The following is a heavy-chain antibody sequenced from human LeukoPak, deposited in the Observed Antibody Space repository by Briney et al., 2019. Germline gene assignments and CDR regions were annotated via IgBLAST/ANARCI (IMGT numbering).Heavy chain of an antibody. CDR3: ARGTWKYYYDSSGYYDY. J-gene: IGHJ4*02. CDR2: IYYSGST. V-gene: IGHV4-31*03. Sequence: SQTLSLTCTVSGGSISSGGYCWSWIRQHPGRGLEWIGYIYYSGSTYYNPSLKSRVTISVDTSKNQFSLKLSSVTAADTAVYYCARGTWKYYYDSSGYYDYWGQGTLVTVSS. CDR1: GGSISSGGYC. D-gene: IGHD3-22*01.